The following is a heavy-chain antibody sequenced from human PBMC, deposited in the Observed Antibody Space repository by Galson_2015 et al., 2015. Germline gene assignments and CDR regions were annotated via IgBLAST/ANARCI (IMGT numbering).Heavy chain of an antibody. Sequence: LRLSCAASGFTFSSYAMSWVRQAPGTGLEWVSAISDSGGSTSYADSVKGRFTISRDNSKNTLYLQMNSLRAEDTALYYCAKAPNYYYDSSGSAAGYHFDYWGQGTLVTVSS. V-gene: IGHV3-23*01. CDR2: ISDSGGST. CDR1: GFTFSSYA. J-gene: IGHJ4*02. CDR3: AKAPNYYYDSSGSAAGYHFDY. D-gene: IGHD3-22*01.